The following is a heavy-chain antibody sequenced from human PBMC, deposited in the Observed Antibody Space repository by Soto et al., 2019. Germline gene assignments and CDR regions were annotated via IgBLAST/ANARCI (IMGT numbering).Heavy chain of an antibody. CDR1: GFSLDTSGVA. J-gene: IGHJ4*02. V-gene: IGHV2-5*02. D-gene: IGHD3-10*01. Sequence: QITLKESGPTLVKPTQTLTLTCTFSGFSLDTSGVAVGWIRQPPGKGLEWLSVIYWDDDKRSSPSLRSRLTITKDTSKNQVVIKMTNMDPADTDTYYCAHRHRASGGLFDYWGQGTLVTVSS. CDR2: IYWDDDK. CDR3: AHRHRASGGLFDY.